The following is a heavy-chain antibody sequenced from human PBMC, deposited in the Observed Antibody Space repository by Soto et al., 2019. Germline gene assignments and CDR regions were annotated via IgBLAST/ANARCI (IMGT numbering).Heavy chain of an antibody. V-gene: IGHV3-11*01. CDR1: GFTFSDYY. J-gene: IGHJ6*02. CDR2: ISSSGSTI. CDR3: ARDRIDLGYYYYGMDV. D-gene: IGHD3-16*01. Sequence: GGSLRLSCAACGFTFSDYYMSWIRQAPGKGLEWVSYISSSGSTIYYADSVKGRFTISGDNAKNSLYLQMNSLRAEDTAVYYCARDRIDLGYYYYGMDVWGQGTTVTVSS.